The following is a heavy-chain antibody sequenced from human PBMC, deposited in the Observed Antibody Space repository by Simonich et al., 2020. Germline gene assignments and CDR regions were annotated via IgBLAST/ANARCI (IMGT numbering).Heavy chain of an antibody. CDR1: GFTFSSYA. CDR2: RSYEGSNK. D-gene: IGHD2-15*01. J-gene: IGHJ3*02. Sequence: QVQLVESGGGVVQPGRSLRLSCAASGFTFSSYALHWVRQAPGKGIEWVAVRSYEGSNKCYADSVKGRFTISRDNSKNTLYLQMNSLRAEDTAVYYCAREGLLLDAFDIWGQGTMVTVSS. CDR3: AREGLLLDAFDI. V-gene: IGHV3-30*07.